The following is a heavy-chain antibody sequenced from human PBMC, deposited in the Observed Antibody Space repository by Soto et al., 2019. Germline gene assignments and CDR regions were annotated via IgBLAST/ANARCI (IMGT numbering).Heavy chain of an antibody. CDR3: ARLTTSLIVAVIKGFVY. J-gene: IGHJ4*02. D-gene: IGHD3-22*01. CDR1: GYTFTSYG. Sequence: QVQLVQSGAEVKKLGASVKVSCKASGYTFTSYGISWVRQAPGQGLEWMGWISGYNGNTNYAQAFLVRVTMTTDTSTSKAYMELSSLRSDDTAVYSCARLTTSLIVAVIKGFVYLGQGTLVTVSS. V-gene: IGHV1-18*04. CDR2: ISGYNGNT.